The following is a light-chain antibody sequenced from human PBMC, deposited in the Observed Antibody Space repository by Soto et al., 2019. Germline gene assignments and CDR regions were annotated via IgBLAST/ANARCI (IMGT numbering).Light chain of an antibody. CDR3: AAWDDSLVV. J-gene: IGLJ2*01. Sequence: QSVLTQPPSASGTPGQRVTISCSGSSSNIGSNTVNWYQQLPGTAPKLLIYSNTQRPSGVPDRYSGSKCGTSASLAISWLQSEDEADYYCAAWDDSLVVFGGGTKVTVL. CDR2: SNT. CDR1: SSNIGSNT. V-gene: IGLV1-44*01.